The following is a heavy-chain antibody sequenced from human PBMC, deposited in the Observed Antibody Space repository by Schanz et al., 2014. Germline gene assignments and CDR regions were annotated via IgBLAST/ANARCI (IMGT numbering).Heavy chain of an antibody. Sequence: EQVLESGGGFVQPGGSLRLSCATSGFTFTTFAMTWVRQAPGKGLEWVSGISDRGDGTNYGDSVRGRFTISRDNSRNTVYLQMNNVGVDDTATYYCVKTDAGWRFDYWGQGTRVTVSS. D-gene: IGHD6-19*01. J-gene: IGHJ4*02. CDR3: VKTDAGWRFDY. CDR2: ISDRGDGT. CDR1: GFTFTTFA. V-gene: IGHV3-23*01.